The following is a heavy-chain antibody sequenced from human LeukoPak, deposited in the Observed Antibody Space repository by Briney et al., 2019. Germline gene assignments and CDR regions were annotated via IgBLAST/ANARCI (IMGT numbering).Heavy chain of an antibody. J-gene: IGHJ3*02. V-gene: IGHV3-30*03. D-gene: IGHD6-13*01. CDR2: ISYDGSNK. Sequence: PGGSLRLSCAASGWTFSSYGMHWVRQAPGKGLEWVAVISYDGSNKYYADSVKGRFTISRDNSKNTLYLQMNSLRAEDTAVYYCASEGIAAAADIWGQGTMVTVSS. CDR1: GWTFSSYG. CDR3: ASEGIAAAADI.